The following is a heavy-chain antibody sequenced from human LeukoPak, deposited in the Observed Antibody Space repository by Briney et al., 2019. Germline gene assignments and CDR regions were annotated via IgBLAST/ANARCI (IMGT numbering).Heavy chain of an antibody. D-gene: IGHD3-3*01. CDR3: AKDSSYYDFWSGYFNGMDV. Sequence: GGSRRLSCAASGFTFSSYAMSWVRQAPGKGLEWVSAISGSGGSTHYADSVKGRFTISRDNSKNTLYLQMNSLRAEDTAVYYCAKDSSYYDFWSGYFNGMDVWGQGTTVTVSS. J-gene: IGHJ6*02. CDR2: ISGSGGST. V-gene: IGHV3-23*01. CDR1: GFTFSSYA.